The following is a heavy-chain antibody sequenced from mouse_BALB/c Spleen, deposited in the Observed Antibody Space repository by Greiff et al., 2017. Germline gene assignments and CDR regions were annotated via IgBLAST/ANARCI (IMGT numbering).Heavy chain of an antibody. CDR2: IDPANGNT. J-gene: IGHJ3*01. D-gene: IGHD2-4*01. CDR1: GFNIKDTY. Sequence: VQLQQSGAELVKPGASVKLSCTASGFNIKDTYMHWVKQRPEQGLEWIGRIDPANGNTKYDPKFQGKATITADTSSNTAYLQLSSLTSEDTAVYYCALIKTFAYWGQGTLVTVSA. V-gene: IGHV14-3*02. CDR3: ALIKTFAY.